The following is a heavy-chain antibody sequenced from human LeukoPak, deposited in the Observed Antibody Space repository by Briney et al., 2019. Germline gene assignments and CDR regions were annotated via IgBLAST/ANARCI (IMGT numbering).Heavy chain of an antibody. Sequence: GGSLGLSCAASGFVLSSDSMNWVREGPGPGLDWVSSISSSSSYIYYADSVKGRFTISRDNAKNSLYLQMNSLRAEDTAVYYCARLPSGSFHFDYWGQGTLVTVSS. CDR1: GFVLSSDS. V-gene: IGHV3-21*01. D-gene: IGHD1-26*01. CDR2: ISSSSSYI. CDR3: ARLPSGSFHFDY. J-gene: IGHJ4*02.